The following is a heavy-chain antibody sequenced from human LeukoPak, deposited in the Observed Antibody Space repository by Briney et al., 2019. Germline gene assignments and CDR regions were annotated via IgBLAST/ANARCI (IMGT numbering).Heavy chain of an antibody. V-gene: IGHV3-48*01. CDR1: GFTFSSYS. CDR3: ARDCYL. Sequence: PGGSLRLSCAASGFTFSSYSMIWVRQAPGKGLEWVSYISDSSHAIYHADSVKGRFTISRDNSKNTLYLQMNSLRAEDTAVYYCARDCYLWGQGTLVTVSS. J-gene: IGHJ5*02. CDR2: ISDSSHAI.